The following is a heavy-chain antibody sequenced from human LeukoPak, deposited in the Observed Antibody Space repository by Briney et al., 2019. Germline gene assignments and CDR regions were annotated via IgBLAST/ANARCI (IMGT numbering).Heavy chain of an antibody. J-gene: IGHJ2*01. D-gene: IGHD3-16*02. CDR2: ISAYNGNT. CDR3: ARDVITFGGVIPLPTLEDGWYFDL. CDR1: GYTFTSYG. V-gene: IGHV1-18*01. Sequence: ASVKVSCKASGYTFTSYGISWVRQAPGQGLEWMGWISAYNGNTNYAQKLQGRVTMTTDTSTSTAYMELRSLRSDDTAVYYCARDVITFGGVIPLPTLEDGWYFDLWGRGTLVTVSS.